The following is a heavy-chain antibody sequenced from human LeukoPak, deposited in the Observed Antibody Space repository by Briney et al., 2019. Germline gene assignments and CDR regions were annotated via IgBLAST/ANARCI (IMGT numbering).Heavy chain of an antibody. CDR2: IYYSGST. CDR1: GGSISSY. J-gene: IGHJ4*02. CDR3: ARVGSKYQLLRSYYFDY. V-gene: IGHV4-59*01. D-gene: IGHD2-2*01. Sequence: SETLSLTCTVSGGSISSYWSWIRQPPGKGLERIGYIYYSGSTNYNPSLKSRVTISVDTSKNQFSLKLSSVTAADTAVYYCARVGSKYQLLRSYYFDYWGQGTLVTVSS.